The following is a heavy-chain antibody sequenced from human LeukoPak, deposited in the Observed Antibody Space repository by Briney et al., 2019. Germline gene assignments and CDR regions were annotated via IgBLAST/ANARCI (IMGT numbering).Heavy chain of an antibody. J-gene: IGHJ6*03. CDR2: VIPIFGTA. Sequence: GASVKVSCKASGGTSSSYAISWVRQAPGQGLEWMGGVIPIFGTANYAQKFQGRVTITTDESTSTAYMELSSLRSEDTAVYYCARDDGRIAAAGTHYYYYMDVWGKGTTVTVSS. V-gene: IGHV1-69*05. D-gene: IGHD6-13*01. CDR3: ARDDGRIAAAGTHYYYYMDV. CDR1: GGTSSSYA.